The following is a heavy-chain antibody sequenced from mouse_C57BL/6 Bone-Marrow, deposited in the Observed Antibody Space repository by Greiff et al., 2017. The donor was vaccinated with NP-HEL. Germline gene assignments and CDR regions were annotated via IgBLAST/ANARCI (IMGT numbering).Heavy chain of an antibody. D-gene: IGHD2-12*01. J-gene: IGHJ3*01. CDR3: AREGLLSFAY. CDR1: GYTFTSYW. Sequence: QVQLQQSGAELVRPGTSVKLSCKASGYTFTSYWMHWVKQRPGQGLEWIGVIDPSDSYTNYNQKFKGKATLTVDTSSSTAYMQLSSLTSEDSAVYYCAREGLLSFAYWGQGTLVTVSA. CDR2: IDPSDSYT. V-gene: IGHV1-59*01.